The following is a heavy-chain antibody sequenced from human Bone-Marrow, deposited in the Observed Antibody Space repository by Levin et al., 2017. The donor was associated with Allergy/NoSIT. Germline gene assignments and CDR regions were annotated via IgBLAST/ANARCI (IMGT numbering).Heavy chain of an antibody. J-gene: IGHJ4*02. CDR3: ARQDALWFGEKNEF. CDR1: GYNFNTYW. V-gene: IGHV5-51*01. CDR2: IYPEDSDT. Sequence: GESLKISCQGSGYNFNTYWMGWVRQKPGKGLEWMGIIYPEDSDTRYSPSFQGQVTISADKSINTAYLQWSSLKASDTATYYCARQDALWFGEKNEFWGQGTLVTVSS. D-gene: IGHD3-10*01.